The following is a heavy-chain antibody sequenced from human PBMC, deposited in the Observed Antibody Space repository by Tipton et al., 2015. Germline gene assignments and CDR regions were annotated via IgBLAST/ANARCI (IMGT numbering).Heavy chain of an antibody. CDR2: IYYSGNT. V-gene: IGHV4-39*01. J-gene: IGHJ6*01. CDR3: AKSLVSGDHQANPYYGMDV. Sequence: TLSLTCTLSGDFISSNAKYWGWIRQSPGKGLGWIGSIYYSGNTYYSPSFESRVTTSVDTSKNQFSLNLTSVTAADTAVYYCAKSLVSGDHQANPYYGMDVWGQGTTVTVSS. D-gene: IGHD2-2*01. CDR1: GDFISSNAKY.